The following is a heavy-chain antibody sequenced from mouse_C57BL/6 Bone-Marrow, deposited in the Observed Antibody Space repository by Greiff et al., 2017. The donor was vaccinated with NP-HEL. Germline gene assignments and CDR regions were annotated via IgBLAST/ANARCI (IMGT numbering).Heavy chain of an antibody. J-gene: IGHJ2*01. Sequence: QVQLKESGAELVRPGASVKLSCKASGYTFTDYYINWVKQRPGQGLEWIARIYPGSGNTYYNEKFKGKATLTAEKSSSTAYMQLSSLTSEDSAVYFGARVNGSSYYFDYWGQGTTLTVSS. CDR3: ARVNGSSYYFDY. CDR2: IYPGSGNT. D-gene: IGHD1-3*01. V-gene: IGHV1-76*01. CDR1: GYTFTDYY.